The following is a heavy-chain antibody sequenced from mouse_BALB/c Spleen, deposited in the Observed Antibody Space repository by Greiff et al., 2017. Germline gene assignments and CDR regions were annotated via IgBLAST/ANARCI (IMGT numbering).Heavy chain of an antibody. Sequence: QVQLQQSAAELARPGASVKMSCKASGYTFTSYTMHWVKQRPGQGLEWIGYINPSSGYTEYNQKFKDKTTLTADKSSSTAYMQLSSLTSEDSAVYYCARETVPYYFDYWGQGTTLTVSS. CDR1: GYTFTSYT. CDR3: ARETVPYYFDY. V-gene: IGHV1-4*02. J-gene: IGHJ2*01. CDR2: INPSSGYT. D-gene: IGHD4-1*01.